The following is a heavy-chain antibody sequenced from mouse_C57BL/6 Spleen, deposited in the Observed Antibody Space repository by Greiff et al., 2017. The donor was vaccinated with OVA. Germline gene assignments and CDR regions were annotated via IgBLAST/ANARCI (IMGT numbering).Heavy chain of an antibody. CDR3: ARQYYYGSSYAMDY. V-gene: IGHV2-2*01. CDR2: IWSGGST. CDR1: GFSLTSYG. J-gene: IGHJ4*01. Sequence: VKVVESGPGLVQPSQSLSITCTVSGFSLTSYGVHWVRQSPGKGLEWLGVIWSGGSTDYNAAFISRLSISKDNSKSQVFYKMNSLQADDTAIYYCARQYYYGSSYAMDYWGQGTSVTVSS. D-gene: IGHD1-1*01.